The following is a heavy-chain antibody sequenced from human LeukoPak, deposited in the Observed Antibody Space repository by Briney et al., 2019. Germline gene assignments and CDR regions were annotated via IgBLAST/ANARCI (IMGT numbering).Heavy chain of an antibody. CDR1: GGSLGVHY. J-gene: IGHJ5*02. Sequence: PSETLSLTCTLSGGSLGVHYWSWIRQPPGKQLEWIGYIYYSGSTNYNPSLKSRVTISVDTSKNQFSLKLSSVTAADTAVYYCARASNRYNWNVSWVDPWGQGTLVTVSS. D-gene: IGHD1-20*01. CDR2: IYYSGST. CDR3: ARASNRYNWNVSWVDP. V-gene: IGHV4-59*11.